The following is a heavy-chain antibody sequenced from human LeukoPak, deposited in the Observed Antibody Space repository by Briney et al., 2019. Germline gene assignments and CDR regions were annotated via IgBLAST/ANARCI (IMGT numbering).Heavy chain of an antibody. CDR2: INPSGCSS. V-gene: IGHV1-46*01. CDR1: GYTFTSYY. CDR3: ARDQRYSSGWYFSVNSYYFDY. J-gene: IGHJ4*02. Sequence: ASVKVSCKASGYTFTSYYMHLVRQAPGHGLELMGIINPSGCSSSYAQKFQGRVTMTRDTSTSTVYMELSSLRSEDTAVYYCARDQRYSSGWYFSVNSYYFDYWGQGTLVTVSS. D-gene: IGHD6-19*01.